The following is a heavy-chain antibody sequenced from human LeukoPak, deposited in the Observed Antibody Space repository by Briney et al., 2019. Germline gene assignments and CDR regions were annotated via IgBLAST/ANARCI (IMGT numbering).Heavy chain of an antibody. D-gene: IGHD3-10*01. V-gene: IGHV3-33*01. J-gene: IGHJ4*02. CDR3: AREIRSDYYGSGKVVDY. CDR1: GFTFSSYG. CDR2: IWYDGSNK. Sequence: GGSLRLSCAASGFTFSSYGMHWVRQAPGKGLEWVAVIWYDGSNKYYADSVKGRFTTSRDNSKNTLYLQMNSLRAEDTAVYYCAREIRSDYYGSGKVVDYWGQGTLVTVSS.